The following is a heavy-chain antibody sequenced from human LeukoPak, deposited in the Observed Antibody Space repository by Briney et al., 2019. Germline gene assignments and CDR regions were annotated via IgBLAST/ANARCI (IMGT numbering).Heavy chain of an antibody. J-gene: IGHJ4*02. CDR3: ARAHDYGDYDY. D-gene: IGHD4-17*01. Sequence: ASVKVSCKASGGTFSSYAISWVRQAPGQGLEWMGRIIPIFGIANYAQKFQGRVTITTDESTSTAYMELSSLRSEDTAVYYCARAHDYGDYDYWGQGTLVTVSS. CDR2: IIPIFGIA. CDR1: GGTFSSYA. V-gene: IGHV1-69*05.